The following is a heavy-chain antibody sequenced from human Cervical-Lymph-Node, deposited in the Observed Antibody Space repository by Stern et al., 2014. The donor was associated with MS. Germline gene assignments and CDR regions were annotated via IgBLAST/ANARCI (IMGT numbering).Heavy chain of an antibody. J-gene: IGHJ4*02. D-gene: IGHD2-2*01. CDR2: ISYDGTYN. CDR1: GFTVSYYG. V-gene: IGHV3-30*18. CDR3: AKDSTPGEYPNYLDS. Sequence: VQLVESGGGVVQPGRSLRLSCAASGFTVSYYGMHWVRQAPGKGLEWVTLISYDGTYNNYADSVKGRFTVSRDNSKNTLYLQMNSLRPEDTAVYYCAKDSTPGEYPNYLDSWGQGTLVTVAS.